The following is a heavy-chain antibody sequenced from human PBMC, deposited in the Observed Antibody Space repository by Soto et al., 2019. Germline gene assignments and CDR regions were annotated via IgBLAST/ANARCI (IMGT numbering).Heavy chain of an antibody. Sequence: ASMKVSCKASGYTFTSFAMHWVRQAPGQRPEWMGLINAGNGNTKYSQKFQGRVTITRDTSARTAYMELNSLRAEGTAAYYCAIKRYYGAGSSINWFDSWGQGTLVTVSS. D-gene: IGHD3-10*01. CDR2: INAGNGNT. J-gene: IGHJ5*01. CDR1: GYTFTSFA. V-gene: IGHV1-3*01. CDR3: AIKRYYGAGSSINWFDS.